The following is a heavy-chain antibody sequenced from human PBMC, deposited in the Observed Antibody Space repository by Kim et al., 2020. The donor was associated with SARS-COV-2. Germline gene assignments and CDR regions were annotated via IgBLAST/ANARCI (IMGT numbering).Heavy chain of an antibody. D-gene: IGHD2-15*01. J-gene: IGHJ3*01. CDR3: ARSVEGAFDF. CDR2: ITGSSVTI. Sequence: GGSLRLSCAASGFTFNPYSMNWVRQAPGKGLEWISYITGSSVTIYYADSVRGRFTISRDNGKNSVFLQMNSLRDEDTAVYYCARSVEGAFDFWGLGTMVTVSS. V-gene: IGHV3-48*02. CDR1: GFTFNPYS.